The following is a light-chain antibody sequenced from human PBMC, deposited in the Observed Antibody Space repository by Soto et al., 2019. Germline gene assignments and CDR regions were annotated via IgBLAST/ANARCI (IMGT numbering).Light chain of an antibody. Sequence: EIVLTQSPGTLSLSPGERATLSCRASQSVSSSYLAGYQQKPGQAPRLLIYGASSRATGIPDRFSGSGSGTDFTLTISRLEPEDFAVYYCLQYGSSPLTFRPGTKVDIK. V-gene: IGKV3-20*01. CDR2: GAS. J-gene: IGKJ3*01. CDR3: LQYGSSPLT. CDR1: QSVSSSY.